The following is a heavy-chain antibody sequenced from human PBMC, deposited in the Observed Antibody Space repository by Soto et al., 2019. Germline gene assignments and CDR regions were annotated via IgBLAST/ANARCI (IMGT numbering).Heavy chain of an antibody. CDR2: ISSSSSYI. CDR3: ASVEDYGSGSYYKWDY. J-gene: IGHJ4*02. Sequence: GGFLRLSCAASGFTFSSYSMNWVRQAPGKGLEWVSSISSSSSYIYYADSVKGRFTISRDNAKNSLYLQMNSLRAEDTAVYYCASVEDYGSGSYYKWDYWGQGTLVTVSS. V-gene: IGHV3-21*01. D-gene: IGHD3-10*01. CDR1: GFTFSSYS.